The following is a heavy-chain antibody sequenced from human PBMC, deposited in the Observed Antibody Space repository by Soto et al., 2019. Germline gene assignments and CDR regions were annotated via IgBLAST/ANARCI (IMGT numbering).Heavy chain of an antibody. CDR3: ASRSVVTLAFDY. CDR2: ISYDGSNK. Sequence: VGSLRLSCAASGFTFSSYAMHWVRQAPGKGLEWVAVISYDGSNKYYADSVKGRFTISRDNSKNTLYLQMNSLRAEDTAVYYCASRSVVTLAFDYWGQGTLVTVSS. D-gene: IGHD2-21*02. V-gene: IGHV3-30-3*01. CDR1: GFTFSSYA. J-gene: IGHJ4*02.